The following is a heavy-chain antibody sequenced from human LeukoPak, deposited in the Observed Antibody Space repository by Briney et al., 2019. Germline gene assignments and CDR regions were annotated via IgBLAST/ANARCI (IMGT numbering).Heavy chain of an antibody. D-gene: IGHD3-10*01. Sequence: PSETLSLTCSVSGGSLSTYYWSWLRQPPGKGLEWIGYIYETGHTSYSLSLRSRVSMSVDTLKNQFSLRVSFLTAADTAVYYCARHPFGSARFDPWGQGILVIVSS. CDR1: GGSLSTYY. CDR3: ARHPFGSARFDP. V-gene: IGHV4-59*08. CDR2: IYETGHT. J-gene: IGHJ5*02.